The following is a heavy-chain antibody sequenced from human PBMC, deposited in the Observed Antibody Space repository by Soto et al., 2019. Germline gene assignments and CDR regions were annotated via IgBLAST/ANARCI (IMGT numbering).Heavy chain of an antibody. J-gene: IGHJ6*02. D-gene: IGHD1-1*01. CDR1: GGSISSSSYY. V-gene: IGHV4-39*01. CDR2: IYYSGST. Sequence: PSETLSLNCTVSGGSISSSSYYWGWIRQPPGKGLEWIGSIYYSGSTYYNPSLKSRVTISVDTSKNQFSLKLSSVTAADTAVYYCARGLEYYGMDVWGQGTTVTVSS. CDR3: ARGLEYYGMDV.